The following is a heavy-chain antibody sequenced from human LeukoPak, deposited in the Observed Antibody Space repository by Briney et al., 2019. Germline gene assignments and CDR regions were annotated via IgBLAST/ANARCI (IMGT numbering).Heavy chain of an antibody. J-gene: IGHJ4*02. CDR2: IRSKANSYAT. CDR3: AKDQGPLIVLRVSVAGNGIVDY. Sequence: GGSLRLSCAASGFTFSGSAMHWVRQASGKGLEWVGRIRSKANSYATAYAASVKGRFTISRDDSKNTAYLQMNSLKTEDTAVYYCAKDQGPLIVLRVSVAGNGIVDYWGQGTLVTVSS. V-gene: IGHV3-73*01. D-gene: IGHD2-8*01. CDR1: GFTFSGSA.